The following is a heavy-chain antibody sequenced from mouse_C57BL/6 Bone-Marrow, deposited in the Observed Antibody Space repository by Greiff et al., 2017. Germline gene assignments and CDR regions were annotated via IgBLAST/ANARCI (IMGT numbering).Heavy chain of an antibody. CDR3: TRPLIYYYGSSYDWYFDV. Sequence: VQLQQSGAELVRPGASVTLSCKASGYTFTDYEMHWVKQTPVHGLEWIGAIDPETGGTAYNQKFKGKAILTAAKSSSTAYMELHSLTSEDSAFYYCTRPLIYYYGSSYDWYFDVWGTGTTVTGSS. CDR1: GYTFTDYE. J-gene: IGHJ1*03. V-gene: IGHV1-15*01. D-gene: IGHD1-1*01. CDR2: IDPETGGT.